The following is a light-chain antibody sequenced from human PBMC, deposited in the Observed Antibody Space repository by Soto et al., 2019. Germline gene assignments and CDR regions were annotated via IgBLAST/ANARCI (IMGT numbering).Light chain of an antibody. J-gene: IGKJ5*01. CDR2: EVS. V-gene: IGKV2-29*01. Sequence: CTSSQSLLHITGETFLFWYLQKPGQSPQLLIYEVSTLRANGVPDRFGCCMTEKELYVISKNLGHEDFAVFYCQERHVSPAISVGQGTRLEIK. CDR3: QERHVSPAIS. CDR1: QSLLHITGETF.